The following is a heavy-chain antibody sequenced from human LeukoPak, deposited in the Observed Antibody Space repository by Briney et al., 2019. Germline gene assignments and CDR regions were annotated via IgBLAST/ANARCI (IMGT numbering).Heavy chain of an antibody. CDR3: ARLRLSGYSYGHFDY. D-gene: IGHD5-18*01. CDR1: GYSISSGYY. V-gene: IGHV4-38-2*02. Sequence: SETLSLTCTVSGYSISSGYYWGWIRQSPGKGLEWIGSIDHSGTTFYYPSLTSRVTISVDTSKNQFSLKLSSVTAADTAVCYCARLRLSGYSYGHFDYWGQGTLVTVSS. J-gene: IGHJ4*02. CDR2: IDHSGTT.